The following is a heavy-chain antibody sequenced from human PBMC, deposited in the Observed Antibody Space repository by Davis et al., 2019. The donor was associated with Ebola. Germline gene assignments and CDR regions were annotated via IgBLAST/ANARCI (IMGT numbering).Heavy chain of an antibody. CDR2: ISGSGGST. Sequence: GGSLRPSCAASEFTFSAYAMSWVRQAPGKGLEWVSAISGSGGSTFYAGSVKGRFTISRDNSRNTLYLQMNSLRAEDTAVYYCAKAPVRFLEWFTTDYWGKGTLVTVSS. V-gene: IGHV3-23*01. CDR3: AKAPVRFLEWFTTDY. D-gene: IGHD3-3*01. CDR1: EFTFSAYA. J-gene: IGHJ4*02.